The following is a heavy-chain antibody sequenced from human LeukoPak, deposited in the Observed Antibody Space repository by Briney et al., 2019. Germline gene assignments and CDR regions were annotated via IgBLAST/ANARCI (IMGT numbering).Heavy chain of an antibody. CDR3: STTYYYDSSEGY. V-gene: IGHV3-15*01. CDR1: GFTFSNYA. J-gene: IGHJ4*02. CDR2: IKSKTDGGTT. D-gene: IGHD3-22*01. Sequence: GGSLRLSCAASGFTFSNYAMTWVRQAPGKGLEWVGRIKSKTDGGTTDYAAPVEGRFTISRDDSKNTLYLQMNSLKTEDTAVYYCSTTYYYDSSEGYWGQGTLVTVSS.